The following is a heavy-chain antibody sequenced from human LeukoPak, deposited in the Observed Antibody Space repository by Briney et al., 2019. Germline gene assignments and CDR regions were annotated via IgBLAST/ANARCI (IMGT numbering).Heavy chain of an antibody. CDR2: IYYSGST. CDR1: GGSISTYY. CDR3: AQSPLYYYGSGSYYSY. D-gene: IGHD3-10*01. Sequence: PSETLSLTCTVSGGSISTYYWGWIRQPPGKGLEWIGSIYYSGSTYYNPSLKSRVTISVDTSKNQFSLKLSSVTAADTAVYYCAQSPLYYYGSGSYYSYWGQGTLVTVSS. J-gene: IGHJ4*02. V-gene: IGHV4-39*01.